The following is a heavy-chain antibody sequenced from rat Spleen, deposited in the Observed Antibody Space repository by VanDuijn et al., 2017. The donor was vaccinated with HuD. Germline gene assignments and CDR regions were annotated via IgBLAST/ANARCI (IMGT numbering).Heavy chain of an antibody. CDR1: GFTFSDYD. Sequence: EVQLVESGGGLVQPGKSMKLSCAASGFTFSDYDMTWVRQAPTRGLEWVASITYDGTNVYYRDSVKGRFTVSRDNAKSTLYLQMNSLRSEDTATYYCTRSGYGSPFDYWGQGVMVTVSS. V-gene: IGHV5-22*01. CDR2: ITYDGTNV. CDR3: TRSGYGSPFDY. D-gene: IGHD1-7*01. J-gene: IGHJ2*01.